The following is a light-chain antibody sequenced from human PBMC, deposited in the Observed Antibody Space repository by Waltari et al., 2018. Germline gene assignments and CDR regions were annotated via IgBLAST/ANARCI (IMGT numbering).Light chain of an antibody. CDR3: VAWDYSLSGPV. CDR1: IPNLRRHY. J-gene: IGLJ3*02. CDR2: RND. Sequence: QSVLTQSPSASGDAGPGVSSSCSVTIPNLRRHYVYRDQQPPGTAPKLLIYRNDERPSGVLDRFSASKSGHSASLAISGLRSEDEANYICVAWDYSLSGPVFGGGTKVTVL. V-gene: IGLV1-47*01.